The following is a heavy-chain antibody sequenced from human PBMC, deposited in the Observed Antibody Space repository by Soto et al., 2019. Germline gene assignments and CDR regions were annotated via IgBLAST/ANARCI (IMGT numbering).Heavy chain of an antibody. CDR1: GFTFSSYS. CDR3: ARRENAFDY. CDR2: ISSSSTI. J-gene: IGHJ4*02. V-gene: IGHV3-48*02. Sequence: GGSLRLSCAASGFTFSSYSMNWVRQAPGKGLEWVSYISSSSTIYYAGSVKGRFTISRDNAKNSLYLQMNSLRDEDTAVYYCARRENAFDYWGQGTLVTVSS.